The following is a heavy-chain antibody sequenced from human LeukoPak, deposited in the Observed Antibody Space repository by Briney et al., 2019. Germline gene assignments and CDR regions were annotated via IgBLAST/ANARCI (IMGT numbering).Heavy chain of an antibody. J-gene: IGHJ6*02. V-gene: IGHV3-48*03. CDR3: ARGYSSSPNYYYYYGMDV. Sequence: GGSLRLSCAASGFTFSSYEMNWVRQAPGKGLEWVSHISSSGSTIYYADSVKGRFTISRDNAKNSLYLQMNSLRAEDTAVYYCARGYSSSPNYYYYYGMDVWGQGTTVTVSS. D-gene: IGHD6-13*01. CDR2: ISSSGSTI. CDR1: GFTFSSYE.